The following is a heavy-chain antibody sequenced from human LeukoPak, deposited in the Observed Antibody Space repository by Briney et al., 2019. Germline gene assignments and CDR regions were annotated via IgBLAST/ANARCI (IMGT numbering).Heavy chain of an antibody. J-gene: IGHJ5*01. V-gene: IGHV3-48*03. CDR1: GFIFSNFE. D-gene: IGHD3-22*01. CDR2: ISHTGDI. Sequence: PGGSLRLSYAASGFIFSNFEMNWVRQAPGKGLEWVSHISHTGDIKYADSVKRRFTISRDNSKNSQYLQMTSLRAEDTAVYYCARSSGSYRPFDSWGQGILVTVSS. CDR3: ARSSGSYRPFDS.